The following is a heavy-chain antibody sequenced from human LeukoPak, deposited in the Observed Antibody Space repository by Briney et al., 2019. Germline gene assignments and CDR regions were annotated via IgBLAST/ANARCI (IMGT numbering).Heavy chain of an antibody. CDR2: IYTSGST. CDR3: ARDCYYDSSGYLDPYYYYGMDV. D-gene: IGHD3-22*01. V-gene: IGHV4-4*07. Sequence: PSETLSLTCTVSGGSISSYYWSWIRQPAGKGLEWIGRIYTSGSTNYNPSLKSRVTMSVDTSKNQFSLKLSSVTAADTAVYYCARDCYYDSSGYLDPYYYYGMDVWGQGTTVTVS. CDR1: GGSISSYY. J-gene: IGHJ6*02.